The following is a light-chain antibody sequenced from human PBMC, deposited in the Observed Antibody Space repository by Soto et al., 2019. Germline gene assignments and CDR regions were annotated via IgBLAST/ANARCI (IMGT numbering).Light chain of an antibody. CDR1: SGFVGSFSL. V-gene: IGLV2-23*01. Sequence: QSALDQPASVSGSPGQSITISCTGTSGFVGSFSLVSWYQQHPGKAPTVMISEGHRRPSGVPDRFSGSTSVNSASLTISGLQADDEADYYCCLYIGATPDVCGTGTKLTVL. CDR3: CLYIGATPDV. CDR2: EGH. J-gene: IGLJ1*01.